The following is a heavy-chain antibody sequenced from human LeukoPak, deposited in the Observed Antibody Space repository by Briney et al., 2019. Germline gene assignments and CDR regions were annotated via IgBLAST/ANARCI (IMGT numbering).Heavy chain of an antibody. J-gene: IGHJ4*02. CDR1: GGSFSGYY. V-gene: IGHV4-34*01. D-gene: IGHD3-22*01. CDR3: ARGRGIVVAILRPYYFDY. CDR2: INHSGST. Sequence: PSETLSLTCAVYGGSFSGYYWSWIRQPPGKGLEWIGEINHSGSTNYNPSLKSRVTISVDTSKNQFSLKLSSVTAADTAVYYCARGRGIVVAILRPYYFDYWGQGTLVTVSS.